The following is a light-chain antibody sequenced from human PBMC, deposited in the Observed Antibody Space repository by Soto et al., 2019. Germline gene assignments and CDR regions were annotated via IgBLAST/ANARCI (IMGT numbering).Light chain of an antibody. CDR2: GAS. CDR1: RSVSSRF. J-gene: IGKJ2*01. Sequence: EIMLTQSPGTLSLSPGERVTLSCWASRSVSSRFLAWYQQKPGQAPRVLIYGASSRATGIPDTFSGSGSGSDFTLTISRLEPEDFAVYYCQQYGYSPYTFGQGTKLEIK. CDR3: QQYGYSPYT. V-gene: IGKV3-20*01.